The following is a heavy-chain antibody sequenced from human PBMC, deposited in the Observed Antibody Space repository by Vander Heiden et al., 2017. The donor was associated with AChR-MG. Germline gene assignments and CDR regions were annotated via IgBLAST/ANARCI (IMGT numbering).Heavy chain of an antibody. CDR3: AKDKGYSSSSVWFDP. CDR1: GFTFDDYA. D-gene: IGHD6-6*01. CDR2: ISWNSGSI. Sequence: EVQLVESGGGLVQPGRSLRLSCPASGFTFDDYAMHWVRQAPGKGLEWVSGISWNSGSIGYADSVKGRFTISRDNAKNSLYLQMNSLRAEDTALYYCAKDKGYSSSSVWFDPWGQGTLVTVSS. J-gene: IGHJ5*02. V-gene: IGHV3-9*01.